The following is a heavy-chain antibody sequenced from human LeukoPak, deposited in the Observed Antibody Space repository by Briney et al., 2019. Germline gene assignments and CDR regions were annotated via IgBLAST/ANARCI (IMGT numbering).Heavy chain of an antibody. J-gene: IGHJ5*02. V-gene: IGHV4-39*07. CDR3: ARGGGSGSSYNWFDP. Sequence: SETLSLTCTVSGGTVTSSTQYWGWIRQSPGKGLEWIGSIHYSGTTYYNPSLKSRVTISVDKSKNQFSLKLSSVTAADTAVYYCARGGGSGSSYNWFDPWGQGTLVTVSS. CDR2: IHYSGTT. D-gene: IGHD3-10*01. CDR1: GGTVTSSTQY.